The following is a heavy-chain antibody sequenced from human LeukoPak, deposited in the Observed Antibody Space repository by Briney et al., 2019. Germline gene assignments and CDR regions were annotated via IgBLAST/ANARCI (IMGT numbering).Heavy chain of an antibody. CDR2: ISGSGGST. D-gene: IGHD1-26*01. V-gene: IGHV3-23*01. CDR3: AKDEWSEKVGATSAFDI. CDR1: GFTFSSYA. J-gene: IGHJ3*02. Sequence: GGSLRLSCAASGFTFSSYAMSWVRQAPGKGLEWVSAISGSGGSTYYADSVKGRFTISRDNSKNTLYLQMNSLRAEDTAVYYCAKDEWSEKVGATSAFDIWGQGTMVTVSS.